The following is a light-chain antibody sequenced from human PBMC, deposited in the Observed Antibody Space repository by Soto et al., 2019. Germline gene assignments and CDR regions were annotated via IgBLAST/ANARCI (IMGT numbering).Light chain of an antibody. J-gene: IGLJ3*02. CDR2: GNS. CDR3: QSYDSSLSGSKV. Sequence: QLVLTQPPSVSGAPGQRVTISCTGSSSNIGAGYDVHWYQQLPGTAPKLLIYGNSNRPSGLPDRFSGSKSGTSASLAITGLQAEDEADYYCQSYDSSLSGSKVFGGGTKLTVL. CDR1: SSNIGAGYD. V-gene: IGLV1-40*01.